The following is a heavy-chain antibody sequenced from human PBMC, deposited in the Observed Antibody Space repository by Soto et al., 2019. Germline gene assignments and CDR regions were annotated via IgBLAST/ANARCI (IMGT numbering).Heavy chain of an antibody. Sequence: EEQLVESGGGLIQPGGSLRLSCAASGFTVNGNYMTWVRQATGKGLEWVSVIYGGNSTSYADSVKGRFTISRDNSKNTLYLQMNSLRAEDTAVYYCARKTTALRGGYWGQGTLVTVSS. D-gene: IGHD4-17*01. CDR3: ARKTTALRGGY. V-gene: IGHV3-53*01. CDR2: IYGGNST. J-gene: IGHJ4*02. CDR1: GFTVNGNY.